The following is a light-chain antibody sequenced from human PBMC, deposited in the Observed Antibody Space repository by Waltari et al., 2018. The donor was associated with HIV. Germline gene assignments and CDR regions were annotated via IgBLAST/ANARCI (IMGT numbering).Light chain of an antibody. Sequence: QSALTQPASVSGSPGPSITISCTGTSSDVGSYNLVSWYPQHPGKAPKLMIYDVSKRPSGVSNRFSGSKSGNTASLTISGLQAEDEAYYYCCSYAGSSTLVFGGGTKLTVL. CDR2: DVS. CDR1: SSDVGSYNL. CDR3: CSYAGSSTLV. J-gene: IGLJ3*02. V-gene: IGLV2-23*02.